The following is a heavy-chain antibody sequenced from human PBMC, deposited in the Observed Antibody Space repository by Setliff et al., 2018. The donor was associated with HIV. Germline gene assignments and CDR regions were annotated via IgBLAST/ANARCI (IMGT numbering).Heavy chain of an antibody. D-gene: IGHD6-25*01. V-gene: IGHV1-3*01. Sequence: ASVKVSCKASGYIFSTYAIHWVRQAPGQRLEWMGWINAGSGNTKYSQRFQGRVTITRDTSASTAYLELSSLRSEDTAVYYCVRRATAAEVFDYWGQGTLVTVSS. CDR2: INAGSGNT. J-gene: IGHJ4*02. CDR3: VRRATAAEVFDY. CDR1: GYIFSTYA.